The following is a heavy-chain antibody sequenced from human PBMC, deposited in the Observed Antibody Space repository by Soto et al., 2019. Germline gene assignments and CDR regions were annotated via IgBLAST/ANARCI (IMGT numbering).Heavy chain of an antibody. CDR1: GFSFSTYR. Sequence: XGSLRLSLAASGFSFSTYRMNWVRQAPGKGLEWVSSISTRGEVYYADSVKGRFTISRDNSKNSVSLQMNSLRGDDTAVYYCAREENAWPLAYGLDVWGQGTTVTVSS. J-gene: IGHJ6*02. CDR3: AREENAWPLAYGLDV. V-gene: IGHV3-21*01. CDR2: ISTRGEV.